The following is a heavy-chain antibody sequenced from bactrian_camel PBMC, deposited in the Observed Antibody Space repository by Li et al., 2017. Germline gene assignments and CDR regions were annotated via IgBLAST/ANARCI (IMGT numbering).Heavy chain of an antibody. J-gene: IGHJ4*01. V-gene: IGHV3S53*01. CDR1: GYIFGSCR. CDR3: AADTARRCDSWHCGESLKFCY. CDR2: IQTDGST. D-gene: IGHD6*01. Sequence: HVQLVESGGGSVQAGGPLKLSCAGSGYIFGSCRIDWFRQAPGKEREGVATIQTDGSTTYVDSVKGRFTISRDNAKNTLNLEMNNLNREDTGMYYCAADTARRCDSWHCGESLKFCYWGRGTQVTVS.